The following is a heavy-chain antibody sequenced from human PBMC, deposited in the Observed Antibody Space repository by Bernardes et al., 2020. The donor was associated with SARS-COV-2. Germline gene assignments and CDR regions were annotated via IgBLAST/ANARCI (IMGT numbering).Heavy chain of an antibody. V-gene: IGHV2-5*02. D-gene: IGHD6-13*01. Sequence: SGDTLLKPTQTLTLTCTFSGFSLSTSGVGVGWIRQPPGKALEWLALIYWDDDKRYSPSLKSRLTITKDTSKNQVVLTMTNMDPVDTATYYCALYNGSSTPFDYWGQGTLVTVSS. CDR1: GFSLSTSGVG. CDR2: IYWDDDK. CDR3: ALYNGSSTPFDY. J-gene: IGHJ4*02.